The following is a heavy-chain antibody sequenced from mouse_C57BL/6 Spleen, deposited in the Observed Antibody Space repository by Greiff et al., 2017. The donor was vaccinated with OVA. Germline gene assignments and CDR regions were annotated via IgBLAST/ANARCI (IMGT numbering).Heavy chain of an antibody. J-gene: IGHJ1*03. CDR1: GYTFTSYW. V-gene: IGHV1-61*01. CDR3: ARRYHWYFDV. D-gene: IGHD5-1-1*01. CDR2: IYPSDSET. Sequence: QVQLKQPGAELVRPGSSVKLSCKASGYTFTSYWMDWVKQRPGQGLEWIGNIYPSDSETHYNQKFRDKATLTVDKSSSTAYMQLSSLTSEDSAVYYCARRYHWYFDVWGTGTTVTVSS.